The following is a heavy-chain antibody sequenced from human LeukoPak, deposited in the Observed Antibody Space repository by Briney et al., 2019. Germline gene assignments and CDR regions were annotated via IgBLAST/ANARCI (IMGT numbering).Heavy chain of an antibody. CDR2: INHSGST. CDR1: GGSISSYY. V-gene: IGHV4-34*01. J-gene: IGHJ4*02. D-gene: IGHD6-19*01. Sequence: KPSETLSLTCTVSGGSISSYYWSWIRQPPGKGLEWIGKINHSGSTNYNPSLKSRVTISVDTSKNQFSLKLSSVTAADTAVYYCARGLIAVAGLFDYWGQGTLVTVSS. CDR3: ARGLIAVAGLFDY.